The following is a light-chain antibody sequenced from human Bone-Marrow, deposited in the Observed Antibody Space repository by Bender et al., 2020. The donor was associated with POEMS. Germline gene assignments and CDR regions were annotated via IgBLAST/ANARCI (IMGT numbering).Light chain of an antibody. V-gene: IGLV7-43*01. CDR2: NTG. Sequence: QTVVTQEPSLTVSPGGTVTLTCASSTGAVTSASYPNWFQQKPGQPPRSLIYNTGKKHSWTPDRFSDSLLGGKAALTLSGVLPEDEADYYCLLYYAGSVMFGGGTKLTVL. J-gene: IGLJ3*02. CDR3: LLYYAGSVM. CDR1: TGAVTSASY.